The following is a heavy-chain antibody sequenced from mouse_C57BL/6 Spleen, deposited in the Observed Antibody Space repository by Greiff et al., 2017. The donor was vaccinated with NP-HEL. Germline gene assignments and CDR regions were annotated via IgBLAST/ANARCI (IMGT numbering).Heavy chain of an antibody. D-gene: IGHD3-2*02. CDR1: GFTFSDYY. J-gene: IGHJ4*01. CDR3: ARGSSGGFYAMDY. V-gene: IGHV5-16*01. Sequence: DVKLVESEGGLVQPGSSMKLSCTASGFTFSDYYMAWVRQVPEKGLEWVANINYDGSSTYYLDSLKSRFIISRDNAKNILYLQMSSLKSEDTATYYCARGSSGGFYAMDYWGQGTSVTVSS. CDR2: INYDGSST.